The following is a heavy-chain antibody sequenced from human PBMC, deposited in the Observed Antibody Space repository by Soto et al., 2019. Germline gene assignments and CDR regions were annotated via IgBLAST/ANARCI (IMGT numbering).Heavy chain of an antibody. CDR3: ARGTLIGRSTRSWFDP. CDR1: GVPISSYDW. CDR2: IYHNGRT. V-gene: IGHV4-4*02. J-gene: IGHJ5*02. Sequence: QVHLEESGPGLVRPSGTLSLTCNVSGVPISSYDWWTWVRQTPGKGMEWIGEIYHNGRTNYNPSPKSRVSLSVAKTKNQFSLNRKSLTAADTAVYYCARGTLIGRSTRSWFDPGGKGTQVTVSS. D-gene: IGHD3-10*01.